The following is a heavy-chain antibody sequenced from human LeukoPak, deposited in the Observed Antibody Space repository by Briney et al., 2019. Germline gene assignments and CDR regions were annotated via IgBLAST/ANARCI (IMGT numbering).Heavy chain of an antibody. J-gene: IGHJ6*02. CDR1: GGSISSSSYY. CDR3: VRQEKGYNWNSASYYYYGMDV. D-gene: IGHD1-1*01. CDR2: IYYTGST. V-gene: IGHV4-39*01. Sequence: SETLSLTCTVSGGSISSSSYYWGWIRRPPGKGLEWIGTIYYTGSTYYNPSLKSRVTISVDTSKNQFSLKLSSVTAADTAVYYCVRQEKGYNWNSASYYYYGMDVWGQGTTVTVSS.